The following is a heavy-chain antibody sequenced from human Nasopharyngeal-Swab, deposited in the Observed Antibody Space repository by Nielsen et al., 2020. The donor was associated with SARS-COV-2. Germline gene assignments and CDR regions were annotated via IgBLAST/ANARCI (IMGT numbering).Heavy chain of an antibody. CDR1: GGSFSGYY. V-gene: IGHV4-34*01. CDR2: ISHSGST. Sequence: SETLSLTCAVYGGSFSGYYWSWIRQPPGKGLEWIGEISHSGSTNYNPSLKSRVTISLDTSKNQFSLKLSSVTAADTAVFYCARDMRYYDYVWGSSHYYYYGMDVWGQGTTVTVSS. J-gene: IGHJ6*02. CDR3: ARDMRYYDYVWGSSHYYYYGMDV. D-gene: IGHD3-16*01.